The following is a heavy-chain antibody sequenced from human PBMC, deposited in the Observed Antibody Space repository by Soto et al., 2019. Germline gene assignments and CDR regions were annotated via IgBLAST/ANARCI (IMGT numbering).Heavy chain of an antibody. CDR1: GFSLNTGGLG. CDR2: IYWDGDK. Sequence: QITLKESGPTLVKPTQTLTLTCTFSGFSLNTGGLGVGWIRQPPGKALEWLALIYWDGDKRYSPSLKSRLSITKDTSNNQLLLTMTNMNPVETSTYYCAHSRSGGDCLPSYSSPYSYAMAVSGPGTTVTASS. D-gene: IGHD2-21*02. V-gene: IGHV2-5*02. CDR3: AHSRSGGDCLPSYSSPYSYAMAV. J-gene: IGHJ6*02.